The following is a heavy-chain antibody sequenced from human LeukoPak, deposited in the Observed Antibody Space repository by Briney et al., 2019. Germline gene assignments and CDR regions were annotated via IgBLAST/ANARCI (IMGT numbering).Heavy chain of an antibody. J-gene: IGHJ5*02. Sequence: SQTLSLTCAVSGGSISSGGYSWSWIRQPPGKGLEWIGYIYHSGSTYYNSSLKSRVTISVDRSKNQFSLKLSSVTAADTAVYYCARGTLSSGSYLNWFDPWGQGTLVTVSS. CDR1: GGSISSGGYS. V-gene: IGHV4-30-2*01. CDR3: ARGTLSSGSYLNWFDP. D-gene: IGHD3-10*01. CDR2: IYHSGST.